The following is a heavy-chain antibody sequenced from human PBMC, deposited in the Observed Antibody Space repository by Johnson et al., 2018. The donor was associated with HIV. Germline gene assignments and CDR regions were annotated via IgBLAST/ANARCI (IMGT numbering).Heavy chain of an antibody. CDR1: GFTVSSNY. CDR2: ISYDGSNK. CDR3: ARDMVRGVTAGGAFDI. V-gene: IGHV3-30*03. Sequence: VQLVESGGGLVQPGGSLRLSCAASGFTVSSNYMSWVRQAPGKGLEWVAVISYDGSNKYYADSVKGRFTISRDNSKNTLYLQINSLTTEDTAVYYCARDMVRGVTAGGAFDIWGQGTMVTVSS. J-gene: IGHJ3*02. D-gene: IGHD3-10*01.